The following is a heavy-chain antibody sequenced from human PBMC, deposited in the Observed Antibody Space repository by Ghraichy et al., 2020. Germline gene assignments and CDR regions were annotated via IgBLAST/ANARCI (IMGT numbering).Heavy chain of an antibody. CDR3: AKDRCSSTSCYSPLDY. J-gene: IGHJ4*02. V-gene: IGHV3-23*01. D-gene: IGHD2-2*01. Sequence: GESLNISCAASGVTFSSYAMSWVRQAPGKGLEWVSGISGSGGSTYYADSVKGRFTISRDNSKNTLYLQMNSLRAEDTAIYYCAKDRCSSTSCYSPLDYWGQGTPVTVSS. CDR1: GVTFSSYA. CDR2: ISGSGGST.